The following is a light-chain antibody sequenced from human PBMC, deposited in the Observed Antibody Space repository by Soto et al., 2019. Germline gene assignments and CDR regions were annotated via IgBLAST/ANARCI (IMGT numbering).Light chain of an antibody. V-gene: IGKV3-11*01. CDR2: DAS. CDR3: QQRRIWPPVFT. Sequence: EIVLTQSPATLSLSPGERATLSCRASQSVGSYLAWYQQKPGQAPRLLIYDASNRATGIPARFSGGGSGTDFTLTISSMEPEDLAVYYCQQRRIWPPVFTFGPGTKVDIK. CDR1: QSVGSY. J-gene: IGKJ3*01.